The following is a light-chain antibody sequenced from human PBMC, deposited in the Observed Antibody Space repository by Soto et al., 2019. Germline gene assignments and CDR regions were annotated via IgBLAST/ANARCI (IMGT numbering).Light chain of an antibody. CDR2: GAS. V-gene: IGKV3-15*01. Sequence: ETVMAQSPATLSLSPGETATLSCRASQSVRSKLAWYQQKPGQAHRLLIYGASTRAPGIPARFSGSGSETEFTLTISRLETEDLAVYYGQQRSNWPLITVGQGTRREIK. CDR3: QQRSNWPLIT. J-gene: IGKJ5*01. CDR1: QSVRSK.